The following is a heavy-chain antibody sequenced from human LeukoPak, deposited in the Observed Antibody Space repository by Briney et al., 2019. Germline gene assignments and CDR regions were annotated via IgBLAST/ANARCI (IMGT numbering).Heavy chain of an antibody. V-gene: IGHV3-73*01. CDR2: IRSKANSYAT. J-gene: IGHJ3*01. Sequence: GGSLRLSCAASGFTFSGSAMHWVRQASGKGLEWVGRIRSKANSYATAYAASVKGRFTISRDDSKNTAYLQMNSLKTEDTAVYYCTLYSGGGSAGQVVWGQGTMVTVSS. D-gene: IGHD2-15*01. CDR1: GFTFSGSA. CDR3: TLYSGGGSAGQVV.